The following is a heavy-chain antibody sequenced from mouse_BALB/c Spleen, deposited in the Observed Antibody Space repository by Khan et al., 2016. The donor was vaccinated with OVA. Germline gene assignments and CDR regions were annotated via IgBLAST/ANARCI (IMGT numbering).Heavy chain of an antibody. CDR2: INYSGSA. CDR3: AREGSRNNYTMDY. Sequence: EVQLVESGPGLVKPSQSLSLTCTVTGYSITSDYAWNWIRQFPGNKLEWMGYINYSGSANYNPSLKSRISITRDPSKNQFFLQLNSVTTADSATFYCAREGSRNNYTMDYRGQGTAVTVSS. CDR1: GYSITSDYA. V-gene: IGHV3-2*02. J-gene: IGHJ4*01.